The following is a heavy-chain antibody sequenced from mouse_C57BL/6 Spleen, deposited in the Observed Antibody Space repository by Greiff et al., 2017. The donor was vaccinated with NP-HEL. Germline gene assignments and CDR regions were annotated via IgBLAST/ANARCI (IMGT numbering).Heavy chain of an antibody. V-gene: IGHV5-17*01. D-gene: IGHD1-1*01. Sequence: DVQLQESGGGLVKPGGSLKLSCAASGFTFSDYGMHWVRQAPEKGLEWVAYISSGSSTIYYADTVKGRFTISRDNAKNTLFLQMTSLRSEDTAMYYCARGPITTVVATDAMDYWGQGTSVTVSS. CDR3: ARGPITTVVATDAMDY. J-gene: IGHJ4*01. CDR1: GFTFSDYG. CDR2: ISSGSSTI.